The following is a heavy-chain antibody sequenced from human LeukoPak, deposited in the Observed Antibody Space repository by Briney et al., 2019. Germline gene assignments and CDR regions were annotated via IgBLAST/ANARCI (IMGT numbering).Heavy chain of an antibody. Sequence: ASVKVSCKASGYTFTSYYMHWVRQAPGQGLEWMGIINPSGGSTSYAQKFQGRVTMTRDTSTSTVYMELSSLRSEDTAVYYCARALGVTTDSSYYYYGMDVWGQGTTVTVSS. CDR1: GYTFTSYY. CDR3: ARALGVTTDSSYYYYGMDV. V-gene: IGHV1-46*01. CDR2: INPSGGST. D-gene: IGHD4-17*01. J-gene: IGHJ6*02.